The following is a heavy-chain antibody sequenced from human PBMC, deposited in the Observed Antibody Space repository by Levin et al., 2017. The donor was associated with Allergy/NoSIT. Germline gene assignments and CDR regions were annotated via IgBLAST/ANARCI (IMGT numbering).Heavy chain of an antibody. V-gene: IGHV3-48*02. CDR1: GFTFSSYS. Sequence: PGGSLRLSCAASGFTFSSYSMNWVRQAPGKGLEWVSYISSSSSTIYYADSVKGRFTISRDNAKNSLYLQMNSLRDEDTAVYYCARGPSVVVVAAISFDYWGQGTLVTVSS. CDR2: ISSSSSTI. J-gene: IGHJ4*02. D-gene: IGHD2-15*01. CDR3: ARGPSVVVVAAISFDY.